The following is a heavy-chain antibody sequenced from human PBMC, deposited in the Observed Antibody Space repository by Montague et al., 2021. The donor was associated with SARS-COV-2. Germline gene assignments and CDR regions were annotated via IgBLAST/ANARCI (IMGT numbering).Heavy chain of an antibody. D-gene: IGHD3-10*01. Sequence: SETLSLTCAVYGGSFSGYYWSWIRQPPGKGLEWIGEINHSGSTNYNPSLKSRVTISVDTSKNKFSLKLSSVTAAATAAFYCARVRYYGSGTSLGMDDWGQGTTVTVSS. CDR3: ARVRYYGSGTSLGMDD. J-gene: IGHJ6*02. V-gene: IGHV4-34*01. CDR2: INHSGST. CDR1: GGSFSGYY.